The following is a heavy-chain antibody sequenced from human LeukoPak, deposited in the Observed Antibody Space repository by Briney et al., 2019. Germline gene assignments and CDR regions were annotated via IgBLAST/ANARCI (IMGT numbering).Heavy chain of an antibody. J-gene: IGHJ4*02. CDR3: ARSQTTWGRFDY. D-gene: IGHD4-17*01. V-gene: IGHV3-33*01. CDR1: GLTFSSYG. Sequence: GGSLRLSCAASGLTFSSYGMHWVRQAPGKGLEWVAFLWYDGSNKYYSDSVKGRFTISRDNSKNTLYLQMNSLRAEDTAVYYCARSQTTWGRFDYWGRGTLVTVSS. CDR2: LWYDGSNK.